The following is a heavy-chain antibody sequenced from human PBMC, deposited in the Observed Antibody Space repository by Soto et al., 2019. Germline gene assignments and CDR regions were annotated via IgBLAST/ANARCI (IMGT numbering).Heavy chain of an antibody. D-gene: IGHD6-19*01. Sequence: PVPLSLTCSFAGGTRSCSYRSLIRHKPGKGLEWLGYVYYTGSTNYSPSLKSRVTISVDTSKNQFSLKLSSVTAADTAVYYCARDIAVAGTSWLDPWGQGNLVTVS. CDR3: ARDIAVAGTSWLDP. CDR2: VYYTGST. V-gene: IGHV4-59*01. J-gene: IGHJ5*02. CDR1: GGTRSCSY.